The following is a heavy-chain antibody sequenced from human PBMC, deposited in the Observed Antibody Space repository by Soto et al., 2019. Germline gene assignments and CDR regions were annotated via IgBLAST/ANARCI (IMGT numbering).Heavy chain of an antibody. CDR3: ARLMLYDDFWTGYFWFDP. J-gene: IGHJ5*02. Sequence: PGESLKISCKGSGYNFTTFWIGWVRQMPGKGLEWMGIIYPGDSETKYSPDFEGQVTISADRSTNTAYLQWRSLRASDTAMYYCARLMLYDDFWTGYFWFDPWGQGTLVTVSS. D-gene: IGHD3-3*01. CDR2: IYPGDSET. V-gene: IGHV5-51*01. CDR1: GYNFTTFW.